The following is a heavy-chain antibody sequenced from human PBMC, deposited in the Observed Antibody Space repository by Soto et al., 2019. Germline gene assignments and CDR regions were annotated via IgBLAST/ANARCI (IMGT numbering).Heavy chain of an antibody. V-gene: IGHV3-21*01. D-gene: IGHD1-26*01. CDR2: ISSTSTYI. CDR1: GITFIDNS. CDR3: ARQRDGREGDY. J-gene: IGHJ4*02. Sequence: WGSLRLSCAASGITFIDNSIKFGGQSPFKGREWVSSISSTSTYIFYADSVKGRFTISRDNAKNSLYLQMNSLRAEDTAVYYCARQRDGREGDYWGQGTLVTVSS.